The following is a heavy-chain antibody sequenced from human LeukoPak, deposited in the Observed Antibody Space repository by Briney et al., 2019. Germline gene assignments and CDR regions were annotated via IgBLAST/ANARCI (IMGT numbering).Heavy chain of an antibody. CDR1: GGSISTYY. CDR3: ATTTHAYGEIFDY. D-gene: IGHD4-17*01. V-gene: IGHV4-4*07. J-gene: IGHJ4*02. Sequence: SETLSLTCTVSGGSISTYYWSWIRQPAGQGLEWIGRFYTSGSTNYNPSLKSRVTMSVDTSKNQFSLKLSSVTAADTAVYYCATTTHAYGEIFDYWGQGTLVTVSS. CDR2: FYTSGST.